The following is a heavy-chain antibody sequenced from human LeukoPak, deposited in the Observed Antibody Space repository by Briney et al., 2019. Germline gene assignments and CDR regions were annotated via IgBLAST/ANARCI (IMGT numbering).Heavy chain of an antibody. CDR2: ITTSGSSA. V-gene: IGHV3-23*01. J-gene: IGHJ3*02. D-gene: IGHD1-26*01. Sequence: GGSLRLSCAASGFTFSNYAMTWVRQAPGKGLEWVSCITTSGSSAYYADSVKGRFTISRDNSRNTLYLQMNSLRAEDTAVYYCAKDWGSGSYQPDAFDIWGQGTMVTVSS. CDR1: GFTFSNYA. CDR3: AKDWGSGSYQPDAFDI.